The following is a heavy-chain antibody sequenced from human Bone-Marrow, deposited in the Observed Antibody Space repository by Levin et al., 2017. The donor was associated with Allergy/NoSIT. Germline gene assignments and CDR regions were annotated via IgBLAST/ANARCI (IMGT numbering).Heavy chain of an antibody. CDR3: ARGNIAVAGDAFDI. V-gene: IGHV3-53*01. CDR1: GFSLSRFY. CDR2: FDADGTT. D-gene: IGHD6-19*01. Sequence: WASVKVSCVASGFSLSRFYINWVRQAPGKGLEWVSVFDADGTTYFADSVKGRFAVSRDSSKNTMYLQLNNVTGDDTAIYYCARGNIAVAGDAFDIWGQGTAVTVSS. J-gene: IGHJ3*02.